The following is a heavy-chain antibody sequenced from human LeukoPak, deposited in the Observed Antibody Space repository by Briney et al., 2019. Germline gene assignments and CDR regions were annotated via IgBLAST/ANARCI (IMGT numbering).Heavy chain of an antibody. D-gene: IGHD6-19*01. CDR3: ARDTEQWLVFDY. Sequence: SETLSLTCTVSGYSISSGYYWGWIRQPPGKGLEWIGSIYHSGSTYYNPSLKSRVTISVDTSKNQFSLKLSSVTAADTAVYYCARDTEQWLVFDYWGQGTLVTVSS. CDR1: GYSISSGYY. J-gene: IGHJ4*02. V-gene: IGHV4-38-2*02. CDR2: IYHSGST.